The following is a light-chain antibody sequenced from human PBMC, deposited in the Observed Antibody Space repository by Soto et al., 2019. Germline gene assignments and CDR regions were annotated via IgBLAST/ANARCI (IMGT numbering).Light chain of an antibody. CDR1: QSITTF. CDR3: QQYSTYPLT. CDR2: DAS. J-gene: IGKJ4*01. V-gene: IGKV1-5*01. Sequence: DIQMTQSPSTLSASIGDRVTITCRASQSITTFLAWYQQKPGKAPQILIYDASKLEPGVPSRLSGGGSGTEFTLTISSLQPDAFETYYCQQYSTYPLTFGGGTKVDIK.